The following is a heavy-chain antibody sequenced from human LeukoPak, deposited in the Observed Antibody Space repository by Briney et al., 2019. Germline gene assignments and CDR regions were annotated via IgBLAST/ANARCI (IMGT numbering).Heavy chain of an antibody. CDR2: IYSGGST. D-gene: IGHD4-23*01. Sequence: GGSLRLSCAASGFTVSSNYMSWVRQAPGKGLEWVSVIYSGGSTYYADSVKGRFTIPRDNSKNTLYLQMNSLRAEDTAVYYCASYQRWPFDYWGQGTLVTVSS. J-gene: IGHJ4*02. CDR3: ASYQRWPFDY. V-gene: IGHV3-53*01. CDR1: GFTVSSNY.